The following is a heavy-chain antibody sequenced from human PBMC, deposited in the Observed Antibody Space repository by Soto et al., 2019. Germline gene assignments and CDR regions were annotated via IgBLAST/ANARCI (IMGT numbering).Heavy chain of an antibody. V-gene: IGHV3-23*01. CDR3: ARGPNGVRPTAEYFQH. J-gene: IGHJ1*01. CDR1: GFTFSNYA. Sequence: EVQLLESGGGLVQPGGSLRLSCAASGFTFSNYAMSWVRQAPGKGLEWVSTISGSGGSTYYADSVKGRFTISRDNSRNTVYLQMNSLSAEETAVYYCARGPNGVRPTAEYFQHWGQGTLVTVSS. CDR2: ISGSGGST. D-gene: IGHD2-8*01.